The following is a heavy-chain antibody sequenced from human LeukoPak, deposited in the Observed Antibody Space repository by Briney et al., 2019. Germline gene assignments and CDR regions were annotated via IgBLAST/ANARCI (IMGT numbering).Heavy chain of an antibody. J-gene: IGHJ3*02. Sequence: SETLSLTCTVSGGSISSYYWSWIRQPPGKGLEWIGYIYYSGSPNYNPSLKSRVTVSLDTSKNQFSLRPSSVTAADTAVYYCARSLYGDNFEAFDIWGQGTMVTVSS. D-gene: IGHD4-17*01. V-gene: IGHV4-59*12. CDR1: GGSISSYY. CDR2: IYYSGSP. CDR3: ARSLYGDNFEAFDI.